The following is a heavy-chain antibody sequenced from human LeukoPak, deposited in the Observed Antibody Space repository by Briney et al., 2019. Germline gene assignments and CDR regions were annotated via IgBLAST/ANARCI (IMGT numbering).Heavy chain of an antibody. CDR1: GFTFDDYG. CDR3: ARGPMFRGFLIRRSKSGYFDF. V-gene: IGHV3-20*04. Sequence: PGGSLRLSCAASGFTFDDYGMSWVRQPPGKGLEWVSGINWNGGSTGYADSVKGRFTISRDNAKSSLYLQMNSLRAEDTALYYCARGPMFRGFLIRRSKSGYFDFWGQGTLVTVSS. J-gene: IGHJ4*02. CDR2: INWNGGST. D-gene: IGHD3-10*01.